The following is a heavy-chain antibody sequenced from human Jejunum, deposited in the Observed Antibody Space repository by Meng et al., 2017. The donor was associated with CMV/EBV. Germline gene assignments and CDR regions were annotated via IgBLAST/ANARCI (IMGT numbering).Heavy chain of an antibody. CDR2: IHYSGTT. J-gene: IGHJ4*02. Sequence: LSLTCTVSGGSISTTTYYWNWIRQHPEKGLEWIGYIHYSGTTYYNPSLKSRLTISVDTSNNQFSLKVTSVTAADTAIYYCARGVGDYWGQGTLVTVSS. CDR3: ARGVGDY. V-gene: IGHV4-31*03. D-gene: IGHD1-26*01. CDR1: GGSISTTTYY.